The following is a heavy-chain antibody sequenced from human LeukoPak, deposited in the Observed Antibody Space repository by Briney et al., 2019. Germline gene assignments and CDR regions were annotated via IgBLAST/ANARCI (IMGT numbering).Heavy chain of an antibody. CDR2: IYYSGST. J-gene: IGHJ5*02. V-gene: IGHV4-39*07. D-gene: IGHD3-3*01. CDR1: GGSISSSSYY. CDR3: ARGPVRFPGGCFDP. Sequence: SETPSLTCTVSGGSISSSSYYWGWIRQPPGKGLEWIGSIYYSGSTSYNPSLKSRVAISVDTSKNQFSLKLSSVTAPDTAGYDCARGPVRFPGGCFDPWGQGTLVTVSS.